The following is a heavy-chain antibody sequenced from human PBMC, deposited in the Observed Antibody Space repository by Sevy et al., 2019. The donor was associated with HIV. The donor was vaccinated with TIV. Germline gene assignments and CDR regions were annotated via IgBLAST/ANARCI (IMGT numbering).Heavy chain of an antibody. Sequence: GGSLILSCAASGFTFSSYAMSWVRHAPGKGLEWVSAISGSGGSTYYADSVKGRFTISRDNSKNTLYLQMNSLRAEDTAVYYCAKGYHEYVWGSYRAPFDYWGQGTLVTVSS. V-gene: IGHV3-23*01. J-gene: IGHJ4*02. D-gene: IGHD3-16*02. CDR1: GFTFSSYA. CDR2: ISGSGGST. CDR3: AKGYHEYVWGSYRAPFDY.